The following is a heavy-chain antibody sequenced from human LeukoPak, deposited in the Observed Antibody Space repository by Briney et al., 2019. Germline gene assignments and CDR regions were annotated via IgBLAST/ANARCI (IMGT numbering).Heavy chain of an antibody. J-gene: IGHJ4*02. CDR2: ISSSSSYI. Sequence: GGSLRLSCAASGFTFSSYSMNWVRQAPGKGLEWVSSISSSSSYIYYADSVKGRFTISRDNAKNSLYLQMNSLRAEDTAVYYCARDPGYYYDSSGYYLDYWGQGTLVTVSP. CDR1: GFTFSSYS. V-gene: IGHV3-21*01. CDR3: ARDPGYYYDSSGYYLDY. D-gene: IGHD3-22*01.